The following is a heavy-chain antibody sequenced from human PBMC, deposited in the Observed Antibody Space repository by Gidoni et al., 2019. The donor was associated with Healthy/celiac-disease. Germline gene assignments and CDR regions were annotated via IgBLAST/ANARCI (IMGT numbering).Heavy chain of an antibody. V-gene: IGHV3-23*01. J-gene: IGHJ3*02. CDR3: AKGGMATIIGDAFDI. CDR2: ISGSGGST. Sequence: VQLLESGGGLVQPGGSLRLFCAASAFPFCSYAMSWGRQAPGKGLDWVSAISGSGGSTYYADSVKGRFTISRDNSKNTLYLQMNSLRAEDTAVYYCAKGGMATIIGDAFDIWGQGTMVTVSS. D-gene: IGHD5-12*01. CDR1: AFPFCSYA.